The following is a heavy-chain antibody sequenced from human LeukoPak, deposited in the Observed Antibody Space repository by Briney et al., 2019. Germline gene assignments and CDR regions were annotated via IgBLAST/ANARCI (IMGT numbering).Heavy chain of an antibody. J-gene: IGHJ4*02. Sequence: KAGGSLRLSCAASGFTFSSYSMNWVRQAPGKGLEWVSSISSSSSYIYYADSVKGRFTISRDNAKNSLYLQMNSLRAEDTAVYYCARVDTNSGSYSFPFDYWGQGTLVTVSS. D-gene: IGHD1-26*01. CDR1: GFTFSSYS. CDR3: ARVDTNSGSYSFPFDY. CDR2: ISSSSSYI. V-gene: IGHV3-21*01.